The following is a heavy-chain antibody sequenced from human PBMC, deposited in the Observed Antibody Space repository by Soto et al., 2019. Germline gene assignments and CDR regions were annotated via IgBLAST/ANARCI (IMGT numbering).Heavy chain of an antibody. CDR2: INAGNGNT. V-gene: IGHV1-3*01. CDR3: AKGLRFLEWLLSDSYYYYMDV. CDR1: GYTFTSYA. J-gene: IGHJ6*03. D-gene: IGHD3-3*01. Sequence: AAVKVSCKASGYTFTSYAMHWVRQALVQRLEWIGWINAGNGNTKYSQKFQGRVTMTTDTSENTGYMELSRVRSEDTAVYYCAKGLRFLEWLLSDSYYYYMDVWGKGTTVTVSS.